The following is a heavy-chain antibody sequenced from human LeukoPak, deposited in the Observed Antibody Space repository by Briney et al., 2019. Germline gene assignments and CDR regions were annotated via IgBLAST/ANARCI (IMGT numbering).Heavy chain of an antibody. CDR3: ARDPTNCSGGSCYTFDY. D-gene: IGHD2-15*01. Sequence: SETLSLTCAVYVGSFNNYYWSWIRQPPGKGLEWIGEINHSGSANYNPSLKSRVSTSVDTSKNQFSLKLTSVTAADTAVYYCARDPTNCSGGSCYTFDYWGQGTLVTVSS. CDR1: VGSFNNYY. CDR2: INHSGSA. V-gene: IGHV4-34*01. J-gene: IGHJ4*02.